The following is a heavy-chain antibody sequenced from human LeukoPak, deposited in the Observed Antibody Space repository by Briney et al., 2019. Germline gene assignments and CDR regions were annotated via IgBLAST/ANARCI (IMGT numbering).Heavy chain of an antibody. D-gene: IGHD3-16*02. CDR3: ARDKSDSVWGSYRLES. CDR1: GFAFSTAG. V-gene: IGHV3-30*03. J-gene: IGHJ4*02. Sequence: PGGSLRLSCAASGFAFSTAGMHWVRQAPGKGLEWVAVISYDGSKTYFEDSVKGRFTLSRDNSKNTMYLQMNSLRVEDTEVYYCARDKSDSVWGSYRLESWGQGTLVTVSS. CDR2: ISYDGSKT.